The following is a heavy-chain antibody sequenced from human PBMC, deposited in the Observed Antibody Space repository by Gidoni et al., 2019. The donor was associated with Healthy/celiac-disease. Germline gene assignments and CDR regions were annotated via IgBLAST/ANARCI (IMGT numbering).Heavy chain of an antibody. V-gene: IGHV3-48*03. CDR1: GFTCSSYE. Sequence: EVQLVESGGGLVQPGGSLRLSCAASGFTCSSYEMNWVRQAPGKGLEWVSYISSSGSTIYYADSVKGRFTISRDNAKNSLYLQMNSLRAEDTAVYYCARSSYGDPGRLDYWGQGTLVTVSS. CDR2: ISSSGSTI. J-gene: IGHJ4*02. CDR3: ARSSYGDPGRLDY. D-gene: IGHD4-17*01.